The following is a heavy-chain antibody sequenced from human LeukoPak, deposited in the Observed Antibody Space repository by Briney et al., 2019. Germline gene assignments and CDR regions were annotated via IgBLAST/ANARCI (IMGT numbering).Heavy chain of an antibody. V-gene: IGHV4-30-2*01. CDR1: GGSISSGGYY. D-gene: IGHD6-6*01. CDR2: IYHSGST. J-gene: IGHJ5*02. CDR3: ARDWGIAARGGELWFDP. Sequence: SETLSLTCTVSGGSISSGGYYWSWIRQPPGKGLEWIGYIYHSGSTYYNPSLKSRVIMSVDTSKNQFSLKLSSVTAADTAVYYCARDWGIAARGGELWFDPWGQGTLVTVSS.